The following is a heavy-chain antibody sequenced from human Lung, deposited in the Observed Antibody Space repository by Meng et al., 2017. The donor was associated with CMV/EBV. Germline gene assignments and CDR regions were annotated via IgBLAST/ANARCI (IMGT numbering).Heavy chain of an antibody. V-gene: IGHV4-39*07. CDR3: ARGRFVYYYGLGSFSDY. D-gene: IGHD3-10*01. Sequence: SDTLSLXCTVSGGSMNRSTYYWGWIRQPPGKGLEWVGNIYYSGDTYSNPSLKNRLTISINASKNQFSLKLSYVTAADTAVYFCARGRFVYYYGLGSFSDYWGKGALVTVSS. J-gene: IGHJ4*02. CDR2: IYYSGDT. CDR1: GGSMNRSTYY.